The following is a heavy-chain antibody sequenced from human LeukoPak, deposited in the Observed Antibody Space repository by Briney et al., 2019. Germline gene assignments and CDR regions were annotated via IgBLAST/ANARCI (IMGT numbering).Heavy chain of an antibody. Sequence: ASVKVSCKASGYTFTNYGITWVRQAPGQGLEWMGWTSTYNGNTVYAQKLQGRVTMTTDTSTSTAYMELRSLRSDGTAVYYCARGSWYFDYWGQGTLVTVSS. CDR2: TSTYNGNT. V-gene: IGHV1-18*01. CDR3: ARGSWYFDY. J-gene: IGHJ4*02. CDR1: GYTFTNYG.